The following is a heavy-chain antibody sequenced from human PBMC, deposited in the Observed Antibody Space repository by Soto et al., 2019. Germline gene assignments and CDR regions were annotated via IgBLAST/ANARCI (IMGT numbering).Heavy chain of an antibody. V-gene: IGHV1-69*13. Sequence: SVKVSCKASGGTFSSYAISWVRQAPGQGLEWMGGIIPIFGTANYAQKFQGRVTITADESTSTAYMELSSLRSEDTAVYYCARVAREEGYSTLGWFDPWGQGTLVTVSS. J-gene: IGHJ5*02. CDR2: IIPIFGTA. CDR1: GGTFSSYA. CDR3: ARVAREEGYSTLGWFDP. D-gene: IGHD6-13*01.